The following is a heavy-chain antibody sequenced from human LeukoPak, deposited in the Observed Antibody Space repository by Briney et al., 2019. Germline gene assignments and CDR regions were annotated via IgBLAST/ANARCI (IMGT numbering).Heavy chain of an antibody. CDR3: ARSDGIRGKYLLDY. V-gene: IGHV4-59*08. CDR2: AYYSAIT. J-gene: IGHJ4*02. D-gene: IGHD2-2*01. CDR1: GVSITTYY. Sequence: PSETLSLTCTVSGVSITTYYWTWIRQPPGKGLEWIGYAYYSAITNYNPSLRNRVTISLDTSKNQFSLKLTSVTAADTALYHCARSDGIRGKYLLDYWGQGSLVTVSS.